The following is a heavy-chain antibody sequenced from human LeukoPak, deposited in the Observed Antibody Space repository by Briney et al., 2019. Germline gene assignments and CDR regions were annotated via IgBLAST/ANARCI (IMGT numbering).Heavy chain of an antibody. CDR2: ISGSGGST. J-gene: IGHJ4*02. V-gene: IGHV3-23*01. CDR1: GFTFSSYA. CDR3: AKDYYDYIWGSYRGYFDY. Sequence: GGSLRLSCAASGFTFSSYAMSWVRQAPGKGLEWVSAISGSGGSTYYADSVKGRFTISRNNSKNTLYLQMNSLRAEDTAVYYCAKDYYDYIWGSYRGYFDYWGQGTLVTVSS. D-gene: IGHD3-16*02.